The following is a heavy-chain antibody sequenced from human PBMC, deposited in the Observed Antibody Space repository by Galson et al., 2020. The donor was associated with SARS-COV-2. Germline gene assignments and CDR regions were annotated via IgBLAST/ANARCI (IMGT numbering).Heavy chain of an antibody. D-gene: IGHD3-16*01. J-gene: IGHJ4*02. CDR2: ISYSGTT. Sequence: SETLSLTCTVSGGSLSGYYWSWIRQTPGKGLEWIGYISYSGTTNYNPSLRSRVIISVDTSKNQFSLKLTSVTAADTAVYYCAKYGGPFDNWGQGTLVTVSS. CDR3: AKYGGPFDN. V-gene: IGHV4-59*12. CDR1: GGSLSGYY.